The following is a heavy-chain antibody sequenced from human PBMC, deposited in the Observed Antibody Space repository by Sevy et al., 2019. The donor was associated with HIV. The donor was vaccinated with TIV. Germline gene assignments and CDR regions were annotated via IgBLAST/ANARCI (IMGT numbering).Heavy chain of an antibody. D-gene: IGHD4-17*01. Sequence: GGSLRLSCAASGFTFSSYAMHWVRQAPGKGLEWVAVISYDGSNKYYADSVKGRFTISRDNSKNTLYLQVKSLRTEDTAVYYCARDQHDYAGNLRTGWFDPWGQGTQVTVSS. V-gene: IGHV3-30-3*01. J-gene: IGHJ5*02. CDR3: ARDQHDYAGNLRTGWFDP. CDR1: GFTFSSYA. CDR2: ISYDGSNK.